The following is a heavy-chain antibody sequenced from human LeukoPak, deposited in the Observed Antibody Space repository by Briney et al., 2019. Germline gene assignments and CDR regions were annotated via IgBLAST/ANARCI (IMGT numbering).Heavy chain of an antibody. CDR1: GFTFSSYW. D-gene: IGHD3-3*01. CDR2: INSDGSST. V-gene: IGHV3-74*01. Sequence: GGSLRLSCAASGFTFSSYWMHWVRQAPGKGLVWVSRINSDGSSTSYADSVKGRFTISRDNSKNTLYLQMNSLRAEDTAVYYCARVADFWSGIGWSWRLGPLGSYYYYMDVWGKGTTVTVSS. CDR3: ARVADFWSGIGWSWRLGPLGSYYYYMDV. J-gene: IGHJ6*03.